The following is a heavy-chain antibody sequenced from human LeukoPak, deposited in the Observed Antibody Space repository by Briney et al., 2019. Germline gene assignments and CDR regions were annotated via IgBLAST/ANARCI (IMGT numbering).Heavy chain of an antibody. CDR1: GGSISSYY. CDR2: IYTSGST. J-gene: IGHJ4*02. V-gene: IGHV4-4*07. D-gene: IGHD2-15*01. CDR3: ARASYCSGGSCYSYYFDY. Sequence: SETLSLTCTVSGGSISSYYWSWLRQPAGKGLEWIGRIYTSGSTNYNPALKSRVTMSVDTSKNQFSLKLSSVTAADTAVYYCARASYCSGGSCYSYYFDYWGQGTLVTVSS.